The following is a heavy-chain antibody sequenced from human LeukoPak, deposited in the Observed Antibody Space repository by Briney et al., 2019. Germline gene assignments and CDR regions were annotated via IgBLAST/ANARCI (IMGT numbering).Heavy chain of an antibody. CDR1: GYTFTSYF. CDR3: ARTAGRTFDY. D-gene: IGHD6-6*01. V-gene: IGHV1-46*01. CDR2: INPSGGST. Sequence: ASVKVSCKAFGYTFTSYFMHWVRQAPGQGLEWMGIINPSGGSTSYAQKFQGRVTMTRDTSTSTVYMELSGLRSEDTAVYYCARTAGRTFDYWGQGTLVTVSS. J-gene: IGHJ4*02.